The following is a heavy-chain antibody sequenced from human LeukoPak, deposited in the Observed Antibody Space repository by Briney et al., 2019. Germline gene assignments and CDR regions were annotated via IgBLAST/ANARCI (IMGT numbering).Heavy chain of an antibody. Sequence: GGSLRLSCAASGFTFSSYAMSWARQAPGKGLEWVSAISGSGGSTYYADSVKGRFTISRDNSKNTLYLQMNSLRAEDTAVYYCAKDQGGGDYPISFDYWGQGTLVTVSS. V-gene: IGHV3-23*01. CDR3: AKDQGGGDYPISFDY. CDR1: GFTFSSYA. J-gene: IGHJ4*02. D-gene: IGHD4-17*01. CDR2: ISGSGGST.